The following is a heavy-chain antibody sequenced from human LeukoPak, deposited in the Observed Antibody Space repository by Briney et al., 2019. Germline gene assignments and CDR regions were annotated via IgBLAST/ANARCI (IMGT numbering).Heavy chain of an antibody. CDR2: INSGATSE. D-gene: IGHD2-8*02. CDR3: ARVICTGGSCFQNDY. Sequence: PGGSLRLSCTASRYIFSNFEVNWVCQSRGKGLQWVAYINSGATSEYYADSVKGRFTISRDNAKNSLYLQMNSLGVQDTAIYYCARVICTGGSCFQNDYWGQGTLVTVSS. CDR1: RYIFSNFE. J-gene: IGHJ4*02. V-gene: IGHV3-48*03.